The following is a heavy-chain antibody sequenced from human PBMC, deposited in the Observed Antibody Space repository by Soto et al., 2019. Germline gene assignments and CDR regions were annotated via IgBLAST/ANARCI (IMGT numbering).Heavy chain of an antibody. Sequence: ASVKVSCKVSGYTLTELSMHWVRQAPGKGLEWMGGFDPEDGETIYAQKFQGRVTMTEDTSTDTAYMELSSLRSEDTAVYYCAASLRFLEWFLDWGQGPRVTVSS. CDR1: GYTLTELS. D-gene: IGHD3-3*01. V-gene: IGHV1-24*01. CDR2: FDPEDGET. CDR3: AASLRFLEWFLD. J-gene: IGHJ4*02.